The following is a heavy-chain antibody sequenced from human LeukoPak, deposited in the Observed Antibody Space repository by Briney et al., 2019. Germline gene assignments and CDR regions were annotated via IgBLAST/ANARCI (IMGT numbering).Heavy chain of an antibody. V-gene: IGHV3-48*03. CDR1: GFNFSDYE. CDR3: VKITSVTGGDC. CDR2: TSTGGRTV. Sequence: PGGSLRLSCAASGFNFSDYEMNWLRQAPGKGLEWLSYTSTGGRTVKYADSVKGRFTISRDNSKNTLYLQMSSLRAEDTAVYYCVKITSVTGGDCWGQGTRLTVSS. J-gene: IGHJ4*02. D-gene: IGHD1-1*01.